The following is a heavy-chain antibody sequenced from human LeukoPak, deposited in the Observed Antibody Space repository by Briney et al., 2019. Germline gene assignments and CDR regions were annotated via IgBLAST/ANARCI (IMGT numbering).Heavy chain of an antibody. D-gene: IGHD3-22*01. CDR2: IIPILGIA. CDR1: GGTFSSYA. J-gene: IGHJ3*02. Sequence: SVKVSCKAPGGTFSSYAISWVRQAPGQGLEWMGRIIPILGIANYAQKFQGRVTITADKSTSTAYMELSSLRSEDTAVYYCAGLYYYDSSGYYDHDAFDIWGQGTMVTVSS. CDR3: AGLYYYDSSGYYDHDAFDI. V-gene: IGHV1-69*04.